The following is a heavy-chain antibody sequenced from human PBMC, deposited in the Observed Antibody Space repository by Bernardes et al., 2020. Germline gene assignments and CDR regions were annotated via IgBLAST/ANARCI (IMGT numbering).Heavy chain of an antibody. CDR3: ARGSDILPGDRSDGNFDL. CDR1: GGSFSGYY. CDR2: INHSGST. V-gene: IGHV4-34*01. J-gene: IGHJ2*01. D-gene: IGHD3-9*01. Sequence: SEPLSLTCAVYGGSFSGYYWSWIRKPPGKGLEWIGEINHSGSTNYNPSLKSRVTISVDTSKNQFSLKLSSVTAADTAVYYCARGSDILPGDRSDGNFDLWGRGTLVTVSS.